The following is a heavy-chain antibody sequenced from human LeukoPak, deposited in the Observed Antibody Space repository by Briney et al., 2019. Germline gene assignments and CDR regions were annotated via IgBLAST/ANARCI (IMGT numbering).Heavy chain of an antibody. J-gene: IGHJ4*02. CDR1: GFTFSSYA. D-gene: IGHD4-23*01. CDR2: ISGRGGKT. Sequence: PGGSLRLSCAASGFTFSSYAMSWVRQAPGKGLEWVSAISGRGGKTYNADSVKGRFTISRDNSKNTLYLQMNSLRAEDTAVYYCAKEQNSKGYFDYWGQGTLVTVSS. CDR3: AKEQNSKGYFDY. V-gene: IGHV3-23*01.